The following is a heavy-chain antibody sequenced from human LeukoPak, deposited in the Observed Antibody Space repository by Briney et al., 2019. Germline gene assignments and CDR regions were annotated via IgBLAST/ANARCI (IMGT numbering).Heavy chain of an antibody. Sequence: ASVKVSCKASGSTLNRHGISWVRQAPGQGLEWMGWINTYNGKTNYPQKLQGRVTMTADTSTSTAYMELRSLRSDDTAVYYCARVPPRDFWSGYLGGPPENYYHYMDVWGKGTTVTVSS. J-gene: IGHJ6*03. V-gene: IGHV1-18*01. CDR2: INTYNGKT. CDR3: ARVPPRDFWSGYLGGPPENYYHYMDV. D-gene: IGHD3-3*01. CDR1: GSTLNRHG.